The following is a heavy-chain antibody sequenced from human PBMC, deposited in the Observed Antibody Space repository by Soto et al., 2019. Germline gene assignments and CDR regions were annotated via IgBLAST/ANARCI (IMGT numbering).Heavy chain of an antibody. D-gene: IGHD5-12*01. Sequence: QLQLQESGPGLVKPSETLSLTCNVSGDSISSSAYYWGWTRQPPGKGLEWIGAIYYSGGTYYNPSLRSRVTISADTSKKQFSLKLTSVTAADTAVYYCGRLERRDGYNTKFTNFDIWGQGTMVTVSS. CDR1: GDSISSSAYY. J-gene: IGHJ3*02. CDR3: GRLERRDGYNTKFTNFDI. V-gene: IGHV4-39*01. CDR2: IYYSGGT.